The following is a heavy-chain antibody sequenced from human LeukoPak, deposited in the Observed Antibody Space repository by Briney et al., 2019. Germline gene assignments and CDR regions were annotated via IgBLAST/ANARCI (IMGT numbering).Heavy chain of an antibody. CDR2: MWDDGTNE. J-gene: IGHJ4*02. CDR3: AGYCSSTSCYKMAY. Sequence: PGGSLRLSCTASGFNFGIYGMHWVRQAPGKGLEWVAVMWDDGTNEYYVESVKGRFTISRDNGKRTLYLQMNSLRVEDTAVYYCAGYCSSTSCYKMAYWGQGTLVTVSS. V-gene: IGHV3-33*03. CDR1: GFNFGIYG. D-gene: IGHD2-2*02.